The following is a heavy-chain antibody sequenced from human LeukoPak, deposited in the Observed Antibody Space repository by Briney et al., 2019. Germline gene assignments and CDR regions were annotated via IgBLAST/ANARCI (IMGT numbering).Heavy chain of an antibody. CDR1: GGSISSYY. CDR3: AREGGPYAFDI. CDR2: IYYSGST. J-gene: IGHJ3*02. Sequence: PSETLSLTCTVSGGSISSYYWSWIRQPPGKGLEWIGYIYYSGSTNYNPSLKSRVTISVDKSKNQFSLKLSSVTAADTAVYYCAREGGPYAFDIWGQGTMVTVSS. V-gene: IGHV4-59*12.